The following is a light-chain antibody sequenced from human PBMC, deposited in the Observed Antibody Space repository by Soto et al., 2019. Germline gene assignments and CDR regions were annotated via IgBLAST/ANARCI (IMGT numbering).Light chain of an antibody. CDR2: YDD. CDR1: SSNIGNNA. CDR3: CSYAGSTTRVQ. J-gene: IGLJ2*01. V-gene: IGLV1-36*01. Sequence: QSVLTQPPSVSEAPRQRVTISCSGSSSNIGNNAVNWYQQLPGKAPKLLIYYDDLLPSGVSDRFSGSKSGTSASLAISGLQSEDEADYYCCSYAGSTTRVQFGGGTKVTVL.